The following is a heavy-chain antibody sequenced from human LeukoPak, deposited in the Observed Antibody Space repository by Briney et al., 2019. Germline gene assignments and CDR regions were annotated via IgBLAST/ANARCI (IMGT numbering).Heavy chain of an antibody. CDR1: GFTGSSNS. CDR2: IYSDNT. CDR3: AREVRFLEWLLSTKYYFDY. Sequence: PGGSLRLSCTVSGFTGSSNSMSWVRQAPGKGLEWVSFIYSDNTHYSDSVKGRFTISRDNAKNSLYLQMNSLRAEDTAVYYCAREVRFLEWLLSTKYYFDYWGQGTLVTVSS. V-gene: IGHV3-53*01. D-gene: IGHD3-3*01. J-gene: IGHJ4*02.